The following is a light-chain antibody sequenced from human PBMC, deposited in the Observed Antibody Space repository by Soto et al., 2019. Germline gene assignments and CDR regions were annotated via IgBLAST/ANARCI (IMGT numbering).Light chain of an antibody. CDR1: QSLVHGDGNTY. J-gene: IGKJ1*01. Sequence: DIVMTQSPLSLPVTLGQPASISCRSSQSLVHGDGNTYLNWYLQRPGQSARRLIYRVSKRDSGVPDRFSGSGSGTDFTLKISRVEAEDVGVYYCMQGTYRRTFGQGTKVEIK. CDR3: MQGTYRRT. CDR2: RVS. V-gene: IGKV2-30*02.